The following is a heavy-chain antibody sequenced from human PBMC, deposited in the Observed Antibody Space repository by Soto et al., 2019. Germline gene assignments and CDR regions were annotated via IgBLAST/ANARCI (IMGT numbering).Heavy chain of an antibody. CDR1: GGSFSGYY. CDR2: INHRGST. Sequence: QVQLQQWGAGLLKPSETLSLTCVVYGGSFSGYYWSWIRQSPGKGLEWIGGINHRGSTNYNPSLGSRVTISVDTSKNQFSLQLPSVTAADTAMYYCARDGFCTSTTCRVGNWFDPWGQGTLVTVSS. V-gene: IGHV4-34*01. J-gene: IGHJ5*02. D-gene: IGHD2-2*01. CDR3: ARDGFCTSTTCRVGNWFDP.